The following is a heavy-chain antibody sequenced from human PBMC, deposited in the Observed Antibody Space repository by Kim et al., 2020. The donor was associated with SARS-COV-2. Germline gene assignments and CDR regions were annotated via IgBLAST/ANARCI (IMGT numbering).Heavy chain of an antibody. J-gene: IGHJ4*02. CDR3: MKEPDEVGPTTSD. V-gene: IGHV3-23*01. D-gene: IGHD1-26*01. Sequence: GGSLRLSCAASGFAFSSYAMSWVRQPPGKGLEWVSTLSGRSGRTYYADSVKGRFTISRDNSKSSLYLQMNSLRADDTAVYYCMKEPDEVGPTTSDWGQGTLVTVSS. CDR2: LSGRSGRT. CDR1: GFAFSSYA.